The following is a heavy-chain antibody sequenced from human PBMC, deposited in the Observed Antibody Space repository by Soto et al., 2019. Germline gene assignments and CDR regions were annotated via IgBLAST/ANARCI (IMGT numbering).Heavy chain of an antibody. Sequence: PGGCLRLSCAASGFTFSSYEMNWVRQAPGKGLEWVSYIGSSGSTIYYADSVKGRLTISRDKAKNSLYLQMNSLRAEDTAVYYCARDSGTPWFFDYWGQGTLVTVSS. D-gene: IGHD3-9*01. CDR3: ARDSGTPWFFDY. V-gene: IGHV3-48*03. CDR1: GFTFSSYE. J-gene: IGHJ4*02. CDR2: IGSSGSTI.